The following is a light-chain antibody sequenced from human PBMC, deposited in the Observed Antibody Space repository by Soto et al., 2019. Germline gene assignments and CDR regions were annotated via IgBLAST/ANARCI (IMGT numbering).Light chain of an antibody. Sequence: IVMTQSPDSLAVSLGERATINCKSSRSILSSSNNKNYLGWYQQKTGQPPKLLIYWASTRNSGVPDRFSGSGSWADFTLTISSLQAEDVALYYCQQYYNSPITFGQGTRLEIK. J-gene: IGKJ5*01. CDR1: RSILSSSNNKNY. V-gene: IGKV4-1*01. CDR2: WAS. CDR3: QQYYNSPIT.